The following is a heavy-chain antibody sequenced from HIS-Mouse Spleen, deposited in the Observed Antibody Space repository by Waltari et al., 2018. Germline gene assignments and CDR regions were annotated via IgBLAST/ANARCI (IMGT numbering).Heavy chain of an antibody. CDR3: AREIPYSSSWYDWYFDL. Sequence: QLQLQESGPGLVKPSEPLSLTCTVAGGSISSSSYHWGWHRQPPGKGLEWIGSIYYSGSTYYNPSLKSRVTISVDTSKNQFSLKLSSVTAADTAVYYCAREIPYSSSWYDWYFDLWGRGTLVTVSS. CDR2: IYYSGST. CDR1: GGSISSSSYH. V-gene: IGHV4-39*07. J-gene: IGHJ2*01. D-gene: IGHD6-13*01.